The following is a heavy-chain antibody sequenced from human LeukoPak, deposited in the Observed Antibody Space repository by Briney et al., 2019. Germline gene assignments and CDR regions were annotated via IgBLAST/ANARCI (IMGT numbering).Heavy chain of an antibody. CDR1: GGSISSYY. V-gene: IGHV4-59*12. D-gene: IGHD6-13*01. J-gene: IGHJ6*03. CDR2: IYYSGST. CDR3: ARDSVAAAENYYYYMDV. Sequence: SETLSLTCTVSGGSISSYYWSWIRQPPGKGLEWIGYIYYSGSTNYNPSLKSRVTISVDTSKNQFSLKLSSVTAADTAVYYCARDSVAAAENYYYYMDVWGKGTTVTVSS.